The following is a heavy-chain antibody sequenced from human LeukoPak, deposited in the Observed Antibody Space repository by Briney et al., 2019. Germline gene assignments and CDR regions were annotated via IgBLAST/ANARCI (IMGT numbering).Heavy chain of an antibody. D-gene: IGHD3-22*01. CDR2: ISPNSGGT. Sequence: ASVKVSCKASGYTFTGYYMHWVRQAPGQGLEWMGWISPNSGGTNYAQKFQGRVTMTRDTSTSTAYMELSRLRSDDTAVYYCARDPGYYDSSGYDYWGQGTLVTVSS. CDR3: ARDPGYYDSSGYDY. J-gene: IGHJ4*02. CDR1: GYTFTGYY. V-gene: IGHV1-2*02.